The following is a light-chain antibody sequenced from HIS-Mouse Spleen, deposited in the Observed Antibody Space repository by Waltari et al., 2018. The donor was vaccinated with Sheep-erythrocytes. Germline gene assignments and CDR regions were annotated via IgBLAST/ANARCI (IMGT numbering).Light chain of an antibody. Sequence: SSELTQDPAVSVALGQTVRITCQGDSLRSYYASWYQQKPGQAPVLVIYGKNNRPSGIPDRFSGSSSGNTASSTITGAQAEDEADYYCNSRDSSGNHRVVFGGGTKLTVL. V-gene: IGLV3-19*01. CDR2: GKN. CDR1: SLRSYY. CDR3: NSRDSSGNHRVV. J-gene: IGLJ2*01.